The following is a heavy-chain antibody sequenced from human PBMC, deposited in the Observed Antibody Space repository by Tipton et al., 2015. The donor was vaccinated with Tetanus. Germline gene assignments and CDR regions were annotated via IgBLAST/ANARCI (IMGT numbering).Heavy chain of an antibody. CDR1: GFTVSSNY. CDR3: ASIIAAAGTNYFDY. J-gene: IGHJ4*02. D-gene: IGHD6-13*01. V-gene: IGHV3-53*01. CDR2: IYSGGST. Sequence: SLRLSCAASGFTVSSNYMSWVRQAPGKGLEWVSVIYSGGSTYYADSVKGRFTISRDNSKNTLYLQMNSLRAEDTAVYYCASIIAAAGTNYFDYWGQGTLVTVSS.